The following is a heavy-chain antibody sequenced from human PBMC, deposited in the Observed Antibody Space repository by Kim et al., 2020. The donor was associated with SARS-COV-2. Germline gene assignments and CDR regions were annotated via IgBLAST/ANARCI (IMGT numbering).Heavy chain of an antibody. CDR2: ISYDGSNK. CDR1: GFTFSSYA. V-gene: IGHV3-30*04. CDR3: LSKVVAALNDAFDI. Sequence: GGSLRLSCAASGFTFSSYAMHLVRQAPGKGLEWVAVISYDGSNKYYADSVKGRFTISRDNAKNTLYLQMNSLRAEDTAVYYCLSKVVAALNDAFDIWGQGTMVTVSS. J-gene: IGHJ3*02. D-gene: IGHD2-15*01.